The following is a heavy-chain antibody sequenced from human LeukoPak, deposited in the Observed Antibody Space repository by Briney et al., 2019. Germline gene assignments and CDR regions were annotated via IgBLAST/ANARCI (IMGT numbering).Heavy chain of an antibody. J-gene: IGHJ4*02. CDR1: GFTFGSYA. Sequence: PGGSLRFSCAAAGFTFGSYAMSWVRQTPGKGLEWVSTISGSGNNTYYADSVKGRFTISRDSSKNTMYLQMNSLRAEDTAVYYCAKVPASRWFFDYWGQGTLVTVSS. CDR3: AKVPASRWFFDY. V-gene: IGHV3-23*01. D-gene: IGHD2-15*01. CDR2: ISGSGNNT.